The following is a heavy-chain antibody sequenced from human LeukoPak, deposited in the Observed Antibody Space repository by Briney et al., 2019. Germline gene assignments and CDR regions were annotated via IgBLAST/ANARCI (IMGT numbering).Heavy chain of an antibody. D-gene: IGHD4-17*01. CDR2: INSVGGTT. CDR3: ARSHMYGDYGEDI. Sequence: PGGSLRLSCAASGFTFNSFGMNWFRQAPGKGLEWISYINSVGGTTFYADSVKGRFTITRDNANNTLYLQMNSLRAEDAAIYCCARSHMYGDYGEDIWGHGTVVAVSS. V-gene: IGHV3-48*03. J-gene: IGHJ3*02. CDR1: GFTFNSFG.